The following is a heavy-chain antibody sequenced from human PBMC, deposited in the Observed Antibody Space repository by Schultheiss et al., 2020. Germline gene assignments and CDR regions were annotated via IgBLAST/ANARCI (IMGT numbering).Heavy chain of an antibody. J-gene: IGHJ4*02. D-gene: IGHD6-19*01. CDR3: VRVYNSGWFPFGY. V-gene: IGHV3-74*01. Sequence: GESLKISCAASGFTFSTYWMHWVRQAPERGLVWVSRINADGSITSYADSVKGRFTISRDNAKNTVYLQMNSLRAEDTALYYCVRVYNSGWFPFGYWGPGALVTVSS. CDR1: GFTFSTYW. CDR2: INADGSIT.